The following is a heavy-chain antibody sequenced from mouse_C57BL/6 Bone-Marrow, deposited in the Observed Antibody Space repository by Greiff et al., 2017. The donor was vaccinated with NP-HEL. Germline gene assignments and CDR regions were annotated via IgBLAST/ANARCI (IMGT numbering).Heavy chain of an antibody. CDR1: GYTFTDYY. D-gene: IGHD2-3*01. CDR3: ARSGDGYPYFDY. CDR2: IYPGSGNT. V-gene: IGHV1-76*01. Sequence: QVQLQQSGAELVRPGASVKLSCKASGYTFTDYYINWVKQRPGQGLEWIARIYPGSGNTYYNEKFKGKATLTAEKSSSTAYMQLSSLTSEDSAVYFCARSGDGYPYFDYWGQGTTLTVSS. J-gene: IGHJ2*01.